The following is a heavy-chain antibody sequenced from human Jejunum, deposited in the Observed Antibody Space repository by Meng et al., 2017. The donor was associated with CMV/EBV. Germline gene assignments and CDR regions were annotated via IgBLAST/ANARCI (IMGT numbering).Heavy chain of an antibody. D-gene: IGHD2/OR15-2a*01. CDR3: ARDSDTSLGGYYFDY. V-gene: IGHV1-69*04. CDR1: GGTLSGYT. J-gene: IGHJ4*02. CDR2: IIPILGVA. Sequence: SGGTLSGYTINWVRQAPGQGLEWMGKIIPILGVANSAQKFQGRLTITADKSTSTAYMELSSLRSEDTAVYFCARDSDTSLGGYYFDYWGQGTLVTVSS.